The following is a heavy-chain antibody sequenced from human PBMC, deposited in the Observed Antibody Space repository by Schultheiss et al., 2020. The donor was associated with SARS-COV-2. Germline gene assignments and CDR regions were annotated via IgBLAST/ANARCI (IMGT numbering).Heavy chain of an antibody. CDR3: AKVYDHGGYYFDY. CDR2: ISGSGGST. Sequence: GESLKISCAASGFTFSSYAMSWVRQAPGKGLEWVSAISGSGGSTYYADSVKGRFTISRDNSKNTLYLQMNSLRAEDTAVYYWAKVYDHGGYYFDYWGQGTLVTVSS. D-gene: IGHD4/OR15-4a*01. CDR1: GFTFSSYA. V-gene: IGHV3-23*01. J-gene: IGHJ4*02.